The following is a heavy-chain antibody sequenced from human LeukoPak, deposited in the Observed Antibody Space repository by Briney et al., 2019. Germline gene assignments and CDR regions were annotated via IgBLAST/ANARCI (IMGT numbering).Heavy chain of an antibody. CDR1: GFTFTSYS. CDR2: IRSRPSTI. V-gene: IGHV3-48*01. D-gene: IGHD3-22*01. J-gene: IGHJ4*02. Sequence: PGGSPRLSCAASGFTFTSYSMNWVRQAPGKGLEWVSYIRSRPSTIYYADSVKGRFTISRDDAKNSLYLQMNSLRAEDTAVYYCARDENYYDSSGYFSLFDYWGQGTLVTVSS. CDR3: ARDENYYDSSGYFSLFDY.